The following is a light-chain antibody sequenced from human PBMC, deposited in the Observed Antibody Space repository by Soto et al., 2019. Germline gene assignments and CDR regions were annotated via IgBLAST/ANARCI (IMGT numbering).Light chain of an antibody. CDR3: QQYVSWT. CDR1: QTIGSNH. CDR2: GTS. V-gene: IGKV3-20*01. J-gene: IGKJ1*01. Sequence: EIVVTQSPGTLSVSPGERATLACRASQTIGSNHLDWYQKKPGQAPSLLIYGTSSRATGIPERFSGSGSGTAFTLTITSLEPDDSAIYYCQQYVSWTFGQGTKVEI.